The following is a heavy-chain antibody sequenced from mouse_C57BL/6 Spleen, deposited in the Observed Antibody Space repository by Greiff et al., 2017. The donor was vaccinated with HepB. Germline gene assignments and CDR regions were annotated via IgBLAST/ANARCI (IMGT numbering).Heavy chain of an antibody. V-gene: IGHV1-7*01. Sequence: VKVVESGAELAKPGASVKLSCKASGYTFTSYWMHWVNQRPGQGLEWIGYINPSSGYTKYNQKFKDKATLTADKSSSTAYMQLSSLTYEDSAVYYCASSYYGSSYGYFDYWGQGTTLTVSS. CDR2: INPSSGYT. J-gene: IGHJ2*01. D-gene: IGHD1-1*01. CDR3: ASSYYGSSYGYFDY. CDR1: GYTFTSYW.